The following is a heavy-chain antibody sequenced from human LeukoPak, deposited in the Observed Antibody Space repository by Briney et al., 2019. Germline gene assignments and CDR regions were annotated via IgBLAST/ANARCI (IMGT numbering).Heavy chain of an antibody. CDR3: ARDLMT. V-gene: IGHV4-34*01. CDR2: ITYSGSI. CDR1: GGSFSGKY. Sequence: PSETLSLTCAVSGGSFSGKYWTWNRQPPGKGLEWIGEITYSGSIYYNPSLKSRVTISVDTSKNQFSLKLNSVTAVDTAVYYCARDLMTWGQGTLVTVSS. J-gene: IGHJ4*02.